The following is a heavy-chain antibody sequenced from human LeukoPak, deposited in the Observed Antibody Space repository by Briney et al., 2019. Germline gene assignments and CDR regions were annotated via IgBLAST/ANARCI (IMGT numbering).Heavy chain of an antibody. Sequence: GGSLRLSCAASGSTFSSYNINWVRQAPGEGLEWVSYISSGSGTIYYADSVKGRFTISRDNSKNTLYLQMNSLRAEDTAVYYCAKDWQPDYDSSNAFDPWGQGTLVTVSS. V-gene: IGHV3-48*01. J-gene: IGHJ5*02. D-gene: IGHD3-22*01. CDR2: ISSGSGTI. CDR3: AKDWQPDYDSSNAFDP. CDR1: GSTFSSYN.